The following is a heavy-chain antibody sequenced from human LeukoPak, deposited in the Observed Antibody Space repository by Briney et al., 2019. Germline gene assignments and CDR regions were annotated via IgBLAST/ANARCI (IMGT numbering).Heavy chain of an antibody. CDR1: GFTFSSYW. J-gene: IGHJ6*02. CDR2: INTDGSST. V-gene: IGHV3-74*01. D-gene: IGHD4-17*01. CDR3: ARGFDYGDYVYYYGMDV. Sequence: GGSLRLSCAASGFTFSSYWMHWVRQAPGKGLVGVSRINTDGSSTSYADSVKGRFTISRDNAKNTLYLQMNSLRAEDTAVYYCARGFDYGDYVYYYGMDVWGQGTTVTVSS.